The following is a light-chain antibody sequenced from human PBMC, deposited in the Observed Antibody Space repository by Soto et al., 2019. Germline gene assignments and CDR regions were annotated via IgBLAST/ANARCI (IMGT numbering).Light chain of an antibody. J-gene: IGLJ3*02. CDR1: SGHSSYA. V-gene: IGLV4-69*01. CDR2: VNSDGSH. Sequence: MLTQSPSPSASLGASVKLTCTLSSGHSSYAIAWHQQQPEKGPRYLMKVNSDGSHSKGDGIPDRFSGSSSGAERYLTISSLQSEDEADYYCQTWGTGPWVFGGGTKVTVL. CDR3: QTWGTGPWV.